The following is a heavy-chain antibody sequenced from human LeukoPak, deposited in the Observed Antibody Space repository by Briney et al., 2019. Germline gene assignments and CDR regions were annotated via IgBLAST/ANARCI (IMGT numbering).Heavy chain of an antibody. CDR1: GGSFSGYY. CDR2: INHSGST. J-gene: IGHJ4*02. D-gene: IGHD3-16*02. CDR3: ARDYDYVWGSYRPYFDY. Sequence: PSETLSLTCAVYGGSFSGYYWSWIRQPPGKGLEWIGEINHSGSTNYNPSLKSRVTISVDTSKSQFSLKLSSVTAADTAVYYCARDYDYVWGSYRPYFDYWGQGTLVTVSS. V-gene: IGHV4-34*01.